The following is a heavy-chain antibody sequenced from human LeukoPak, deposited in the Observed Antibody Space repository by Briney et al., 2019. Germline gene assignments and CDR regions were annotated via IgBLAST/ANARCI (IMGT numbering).Heavy chain of an antibody. CDR2: IYTSGST. CDR1: GGSISSYY. D-gene: IGHD5-18*01. V-gene: IGHV4-4*07. J-gene: IGHJ4*02. Sequence: PSETLSLTCTVSGGSISSYYWTWIRQRAGQGLEWIGRIYTSGSTNYNPSLKSRVTMSVDTSKNQFSLKLSSVTAADTAVYYCASSDTAMAPFDYWGQGALVTVSS. CDR3: ASSDTAMAPFDY.